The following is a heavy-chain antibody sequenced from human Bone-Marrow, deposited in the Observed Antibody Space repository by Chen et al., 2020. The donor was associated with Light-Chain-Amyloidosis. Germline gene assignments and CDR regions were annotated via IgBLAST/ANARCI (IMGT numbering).Heavy chain of an antibody. J-gene: IGHJ5*02. CDR3: ARDLPKCHVSILGAPRANWLDP. CDR1: GGALTSTSYY. D-gene: IGHD3-3*02. Sequence: QLHLQESGPGLVRPSETLSLTCAVSGGALTSTSYYAGWIRQPPGKGLEWIGSVYYDGTTFYTPSRERRVAISVDTSRNQFSLKLNALTAEDTAVYYCARDLPKCHVSILGAPRANWLDPWGQGILVTVSS. CDR2: VYYDGTT. V-gene: IGHV4-39*07.